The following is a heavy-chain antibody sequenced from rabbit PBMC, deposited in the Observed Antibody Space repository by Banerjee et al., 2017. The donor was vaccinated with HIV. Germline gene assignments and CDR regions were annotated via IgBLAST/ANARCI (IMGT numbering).Heavy chain of an antibody. V-gene: IGHV1S40*01. CDR3: ARDLAGVIGWNFNL. CDR2: INSNTGNT. D-gene: IGHD4-1*01. Sequence: QSLEESGGDLVKPGASLTLTCTASGFSLSNYAILWVRQAPGKGLEWIACINSNTGNTVYASWAKGPFTISKTSSTTVTLQMTSLTAADTATYFCARDLAGVIGWNFNLWGPGTLVTVS. J-gene: IGHJ4*01. CDR1: GFSLSNYA.